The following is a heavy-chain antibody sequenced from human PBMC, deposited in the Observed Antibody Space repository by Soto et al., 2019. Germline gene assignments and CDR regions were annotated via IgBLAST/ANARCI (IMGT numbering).Heavy chain of an antibody. CDR2: IYWDDDK. J-gene: IGHJ3*02. D-gene: IGHD3-10*01. V-gene: IGHV2-5*02. CDR1: GFSLSTSRVG. CDR3: AHRLLVWFGGMDAFDI. Sequence: QITLKESGPRLVKPTQTLTLTCTFSGFSLSTSRVGVGWIRQPPGKALEWLALIYWDDDKRYSPSLKSTLTITKDTSKNQVVLTMTNMDPMDTATYYCAHRLLVWFGGMDAFDIWGQGTMVTVSS.